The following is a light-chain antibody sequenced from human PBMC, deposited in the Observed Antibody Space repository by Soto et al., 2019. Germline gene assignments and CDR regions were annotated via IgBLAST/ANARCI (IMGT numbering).Light chain of an antibody. CDR3: QKYDSAPWT. J-gene: IGKJ1*01. V-gene: IGKV1-27*01. CDR2: DAS. Sequence: DIQMTQSPSSLSASVRDRVPITCRASQGISNYLAWYQQKPGKVPKLLIYDASTLQSGVPSRFSGSGSGTDFTLTISSLHPEDVATYYCQKYDSAPWTFGQGTKVEIK. CDR1: QGISNY.